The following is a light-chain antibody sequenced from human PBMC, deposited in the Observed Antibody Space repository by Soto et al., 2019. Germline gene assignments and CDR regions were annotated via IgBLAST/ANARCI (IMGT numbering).Light chain of an antibody. Sequence: IVFTQSPRTLSLSPGERATLSCRASQSVSSSYLAWYQQKPGQAPRLLIYGASSRATGIPDRFSGSGSGTDFTLTISRLEPEDFAVYYCQQYGGSPKTFGQGTKVDIK. CDR1: QSVSSSY. CDR3: QQYGGSPKT. CDR2: GAS. V-gene: IGKV3-20*01. J-gene: IGKJ1*01.